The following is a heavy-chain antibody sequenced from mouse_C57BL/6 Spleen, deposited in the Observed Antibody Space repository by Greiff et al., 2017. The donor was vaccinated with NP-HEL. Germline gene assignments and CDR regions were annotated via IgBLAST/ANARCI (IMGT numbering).Heavy chain of an antibody. V-gene: IGHV5-16*01. CDR3: ARETGIPWYFDV. CDR2: INYDGSST. Sequence: DVKLVESEGGLVQPGSSMKLSCTASGFTFSDYYMAWVRQVPEKGLEWVANINYDGSSTYYLDSLKSRFIISRDNAKNILYLQMSSLKSEDTATYYCARETGIPWYFDVWGTGTTVTVSS. D-gene: IGHD4-1*01. J-gene: IGHJ1*03. CDR1: GFTFSDYY.